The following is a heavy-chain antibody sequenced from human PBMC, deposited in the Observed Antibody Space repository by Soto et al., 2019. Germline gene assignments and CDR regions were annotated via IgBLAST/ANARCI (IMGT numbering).Heavy chain of an antibody. D-gene: IGHD4-4*01. J-gene: IGHJ6*02. CDR3: AKDSNDYKNFYSGMDV. CDR1: GFAFSRYA. V-gene: IGHV3-30*18. CDR2: VSYDGRHT. Sequence: QVKMVQSGGGVVQPGTSLRLSCAASGFAFSRYAFHWVRQAPGKGLEWMALVSYDGRHTSYIGSVKVRFTVSRDDSKNTLTLQMTSLRVEDTAVYYCAKDSNDYKNFYSGMDVWGQGTTVTVSS.